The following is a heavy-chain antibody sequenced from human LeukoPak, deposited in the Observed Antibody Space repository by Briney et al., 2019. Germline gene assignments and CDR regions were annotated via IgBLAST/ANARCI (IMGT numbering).Heavy chain of an antibody. V-gene: IGHV1-2*02. CDR3: ARDLSSGIFDY. CDR2: INPNSGGT. Sequence: ASVKVSCKASGYTFTGYYMHWVRQAPGQGLEWMGWINPNSGGTNYAQKFQGGVTTTRDTSISTAHMELSRLRSDDTAVYYCARDLSSGIFDYWGQGTLVTVSS. CDR1: GYTFTGYY. J-gene: IGHJ4*02. D-gene: IGHD3-10*02.